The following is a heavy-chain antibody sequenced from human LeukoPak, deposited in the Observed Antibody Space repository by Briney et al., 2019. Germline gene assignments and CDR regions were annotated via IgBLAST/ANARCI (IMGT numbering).Heavy chain of an antibody. CDR3: ARGLLAAAGIDY. J-gene: IGHJ4*02. CDR1: GFTFSNYW. V-gene: IGHV3-7*04. Sequence: GGSLRLSCAASGFTFSNYWMSWVRQAPGKGLEWVANIKQDGSEKNYVDSVKGRFTISRDDAKNSLYLQMKSLRAEDTAVYYCARGLLAAAGIDYWGQGALVTDSS. D-gene: IGHD6-13*01. CDR2: IKQDGSEK.